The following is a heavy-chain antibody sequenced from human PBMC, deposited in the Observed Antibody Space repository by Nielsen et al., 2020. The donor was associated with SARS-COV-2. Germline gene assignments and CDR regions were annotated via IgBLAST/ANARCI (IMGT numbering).Heavy chain of an antibody. Sequence: SQTRSLTCAVYGGSFSGYYWSWIRQPPGKGLEWIGEINHSGSTNYNPSLKSRVTISVDTSKNQFSLKLSSVTAADTAVYYCARGPGIAAAGTKQGYWGQGTLVTVSS. J-gene: IGHJ4*02. CDR1: GGSFSGYY. D-gene: IGHD6-13*01. CDR2: INHSGST. CDR3: ARGPGIAAAGTKQGY. V-gene: IGHV4-34*01.